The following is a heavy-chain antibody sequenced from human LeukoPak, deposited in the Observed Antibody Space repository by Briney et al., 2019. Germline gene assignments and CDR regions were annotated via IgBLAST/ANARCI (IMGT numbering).Heavy chain of an antibody. CDR3: GAGHPRVDY. V-gene: IGHV1-18*01. Sequence: GASVKVFCKASGYTFTYYAITWVRQAPGQGLEWMGWTSTYNDGKNYAQSLQGRITMTTDTSTNTAYMELSSLRSDDTAVYYCGAGHPRVDYWGQGTLVTVSS. CDR2: TSTYNDGK. J-gene: IGHJ4*02. CDR1: GYTFTYYA.